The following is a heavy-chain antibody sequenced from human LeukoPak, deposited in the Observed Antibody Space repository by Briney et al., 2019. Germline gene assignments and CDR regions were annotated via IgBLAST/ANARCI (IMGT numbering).Heavy chain of an antibody. D-gene: IGHD2-21*02. J-gene: IGHJ4*02. Sequence: GGSLRLSCAASGFTFSSYSKNWVRQAPGKGLEWVSSISSSSSYIYYADSVKGRFTISRDNAKNSLYLQMNSLRAEDTAVYYCARGPATELDYWGQGTLVTVSP. CDR2: ISSSSSYI. V-gene: IGHV3-21*01. CDR1: GFTFSSYS. CDR3: ARGPATELDY.